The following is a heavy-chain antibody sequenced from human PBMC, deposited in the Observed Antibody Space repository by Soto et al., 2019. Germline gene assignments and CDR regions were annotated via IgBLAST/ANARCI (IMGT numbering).Heavy chain of an antibody. J-gene: IGHJ4*02. CDR1: SFTFSSYG. Sequence: LSCGASSFTFSSYGMHWVHQYKGKGLEWVAVIWYDGSNKYYADSVKGRFTISRDNSKNTLYLQMNSLRAEDTAGDYCAREQLGYSYSDDDWGQGTLFIGSS. V-gene: IGHV3-33*01. CDR2: IWYDGSNK. D-gene: IGHD5-18*01. CDR3: AREQLGYSYSDDD.